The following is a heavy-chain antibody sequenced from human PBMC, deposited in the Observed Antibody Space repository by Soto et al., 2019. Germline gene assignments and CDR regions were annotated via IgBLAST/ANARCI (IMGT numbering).Heavy chain of an antibody. CDR2: IIPVSGAA. CDR3: ATALGCRSTSCTLDY. V-gene: IGHV1-69*01. D-gene: IGHD2-2*01. CDR1: GGTFGSYA. J-gene: IGHJ4*02. Sequence: QVQLVQSGAEVKKPGSSVKVSCKASGGTFGSYAFSWVRQAPGQGLEWMGGIIPVSGAAHYAQEFQGRVTITADESTRTAYMELSSLSSQDTAVYYCATALGCRSTSCTLDYWGQGTRVIVSS.